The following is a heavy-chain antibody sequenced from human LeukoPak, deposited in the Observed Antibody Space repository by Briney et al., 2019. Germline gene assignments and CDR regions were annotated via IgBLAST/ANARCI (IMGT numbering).Heavy chain of an antibody. J-gene: IGHJ5*02. D-gene: IGHD6-19*01. CDR1: GGSISSSN. CDR3: ARVAGWHWFDP. V-gene: IGHV3-23*01. CDR2: IRPSGDNT. Sequence: GTLSLTCAVSGGSISSSNWWSWVRQAPGRGLEWVSSIRPSGDNTYYGDSVKGRFTISRDNSKNTVYLQMNNMRVDDTAVYYCARVAGWHWFDPWGQGTLVTVSS.